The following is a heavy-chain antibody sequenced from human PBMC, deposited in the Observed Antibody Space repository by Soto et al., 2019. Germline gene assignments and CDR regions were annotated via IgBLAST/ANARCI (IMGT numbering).Heavy chain of an antibody. V-gene: IGHV4-39*01. D-gene: IGHD3-16*01. CDR3: ARQTGGFGYYFDY. CDR1: GGSISSSSYY. J-gene: IGHJ4*02. CDR2: IYHSGST. Sequence: QLQLQESGPGLVKPSETLSLTCTVSGGSISSSSYYWGWIRQPPGKELEWIGAIYHSGSTYYHPSLKSRVTISVDTSKNQCSLRLTSLTAADTAVYFCARQTGGFGYYFDYWGQGTLVTVSS.